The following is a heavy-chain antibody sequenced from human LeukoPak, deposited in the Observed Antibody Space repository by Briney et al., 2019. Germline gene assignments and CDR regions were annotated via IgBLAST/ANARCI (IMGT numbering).Heavy chain of an antibody. CDR2: IYHSGST. CDR3: ARVGVLRYFDEPTI. J-gene: IGHJ3*02. Sequence: PSETLSLTCIVSGYSISSGYYWGWIRQPPGKGLEWIGSIYHSGSTYYNPSLKSRVTISVDTSKNQFSLKLSSVTAADTAVYYCARVGVLRYFDEPTIWGQGTMVTVSS. CDR1: GYSISSGYY. V-gene: IGHV4-38-2*02. D-gene: IGHD3-9*01.